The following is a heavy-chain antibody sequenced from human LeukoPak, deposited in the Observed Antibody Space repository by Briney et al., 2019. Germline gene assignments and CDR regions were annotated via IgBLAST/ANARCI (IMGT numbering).Heavy chain of an antibody. J-gene: IGHJ4*02. CDR2: ISRRDDYT. CDR1: GFAFSSYA. Sequence: GGSLRLSCAASGFAFSSYAMSWVRQPPGKGLEWVSVISRRDDYTYYADSVKGRFTISRDDSKNTLYLQMNTLRAEDTAVYYCANDYRSGSFHDFWGQGTLVTVSS. V-gene: IGHV3-23*01. CDR3: ANDYRSGSFHDF. D-gene: IGHD3-10*01.